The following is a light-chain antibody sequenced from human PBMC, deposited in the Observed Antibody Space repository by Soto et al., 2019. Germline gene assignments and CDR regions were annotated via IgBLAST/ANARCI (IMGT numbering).Light chain of an antibody. CDR3: CSYVGVITFDKVI. V-gene: IGLV2-23*02. J-gene: IGLJ2*01. CDR2: EVN. CDR1: SSNVGNYDL. Sequence: QSALTQPASVSGSPGQSITISCTGTSSNVGNYDLVSWYQQHPFKAPKLLIYEVNKRPSGVSSRFSGSKSGNTASLTICGLPAEDEAEYHCCSYVGVITFDKVIFGGGTKLTVL.